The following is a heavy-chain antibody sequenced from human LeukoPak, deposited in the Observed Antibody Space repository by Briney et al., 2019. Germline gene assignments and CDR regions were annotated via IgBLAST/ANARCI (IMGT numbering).Heavy chain of an antibody. CDR1: GYTFTSYG. V-gene: IGHV1-18*01. CDR3: ARYLGDYDYYYYMDV. D-gene: IGHD2-21*02. CDR2: ISGYNGNT. Sequence: ASVKVSCKASGYTFTSYGISWVRQAPGQGLERMGWISGYNGNTKYAQKIQGRVTMTTDTSTSTAYMELRSLRSDDTAVYYCARYLGDYDYYYYMDVWGKGTKVTVFS. J-gene: IGHJ6*03.